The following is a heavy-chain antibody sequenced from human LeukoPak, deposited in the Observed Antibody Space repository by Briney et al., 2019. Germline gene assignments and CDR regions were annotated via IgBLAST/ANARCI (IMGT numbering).Heavy chain of an antibody. Sequence: SETLSLTCTVSGGSLNSNSYNWGWVRQPPGKGLEWIGTIYYSGTTYYSPSLKSRVTISVDTSKSQFPLKLNSVTAADTAVYYCASLDVLRYSLDYWGQGTLVTVSS. J-gene: IGHJ4*02. CDR1: GGSLNSNSYN. CDR2: IYYSGTT. CDR3: ASLDVLRYSLDY. V-gene: IGHV4-39*06. D-gene: IGHD3-9*01.